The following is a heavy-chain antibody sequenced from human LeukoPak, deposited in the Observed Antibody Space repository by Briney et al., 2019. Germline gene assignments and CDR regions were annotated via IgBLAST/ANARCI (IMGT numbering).Heavy chain of an antibody. CDR2: ISSSSSYT. V-gene: IGHV3-11*06. D-gene: IGHD7-27*01. CDR3: ARDRGTQLGWFDP. Sequence: GGSLRLSCAASGFTFSDYYMSWVRQAPGKGLEWVSYISSSSSYTNYADSVKGRFTISRDNAKNSVYLQMNSLRAEDTAVYYCARDRGTQLGWFDPWGQGTLVTVSS. CDR1: GFTFSDYY. J-gene: IGHJ5*02.